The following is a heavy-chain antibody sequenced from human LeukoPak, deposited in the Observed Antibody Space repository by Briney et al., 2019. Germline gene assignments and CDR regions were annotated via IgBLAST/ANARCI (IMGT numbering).Heavy chain of an antibody. CDR3: ARVGSGSFDY. CDR1: GGSISTYY. D-gene: IGHD3-10*01. CDR2: IYYSGNT. Sequence: SDTLSLTCTVSGGSISTYYWSRIRQPPGKGLEWIGYIYYSGNTNCNPSLKSRVTISIDTSKNQFSLKLTSVTAADTAVYYCARVGSGSFDYWGQGTLVTVSS. J-gene: IGHJ4*02. V-gene: IGHV4-59*07.